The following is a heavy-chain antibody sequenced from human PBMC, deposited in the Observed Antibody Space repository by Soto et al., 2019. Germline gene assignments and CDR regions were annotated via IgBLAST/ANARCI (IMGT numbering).Heavy chain of an antibody. D-gene: IGHD5-12*01. J-gene: IGHJ6*03. CDR1: GFTFSSYW. V-gene: IGHV3-7*01. Sequence: GGSLRLSCAASGFTFSSYWMSWVRQAPGKGLEWVANIKQDGSEKYYVDSVKGRFTISRDNAKNSLYLQMNSLRAEDTAVYYCARVAIVATMKYYYYYYYMDVWGKGTTVTVSS. CDR3: ARVAIVATMKYYYYYYYMDV. CDR2: IKQDGSEK.